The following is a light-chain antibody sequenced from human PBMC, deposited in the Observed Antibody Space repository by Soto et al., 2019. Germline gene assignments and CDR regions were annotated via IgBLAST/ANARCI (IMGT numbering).Light chain of an antibody. CDR1: SSNIGAGYD. CDR3: QSYDSSLSGDV. Sequence: QSVLTQPPSVSGAPGQRVTISCTGSSSNIGAGYDVHWYQQLPGTAPKLLIYGNSNRPSGVPDRFSGSKSGTSASLAITGLQAEEEADYYCQSYDSSLSGDVFGGGTKLTVL. CDR2: GNS. V-gene: IGLV1-40*01. J-gene: IGLJ3*02.